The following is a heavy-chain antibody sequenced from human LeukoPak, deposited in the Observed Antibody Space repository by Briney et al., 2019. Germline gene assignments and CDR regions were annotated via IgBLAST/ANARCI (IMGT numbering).Heavy chain of an antibody. CDR1: GFTISTYD. Sequence: GGSLRLSCAASGFTISTYDMHWVRQAPGKGLEWVSCICSSISSINYADSVKGRFTITRDNAKNSLYLQMNSLRAEDTAVYYCASQNWMTDWGQGTLVTVSS. CDR2: ICSSISSI. D-gene: IGHD1-1*01. V-gene: IGHV3-48*01. CDR3: ASQNWMTD. J-gene: IGHJ4*02.